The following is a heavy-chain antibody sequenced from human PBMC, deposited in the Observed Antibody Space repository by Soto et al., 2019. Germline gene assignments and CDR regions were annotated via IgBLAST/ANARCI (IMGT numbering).Heavy chain of an antibody. CDR2: IYTSGST. CDR3: ARDLSYYDFWSGIYYYYYGMDV. Sequence: NPSETLSLTCTVSGGSISSYYWSWIRQPAGKGLEWIGRIYTSGSTNYNPSLKSRVTMSVDTSKNQFSLKLSSVTAADTAVYYCARDLSYYDFWSGIYYYYYGMDVWGQGTTVTVSS. V-gene: IGHV4-4*07. J-gene: IGHJ6*02. CDR1: GGSISSYY. D-gene: IGHD3-3*01.